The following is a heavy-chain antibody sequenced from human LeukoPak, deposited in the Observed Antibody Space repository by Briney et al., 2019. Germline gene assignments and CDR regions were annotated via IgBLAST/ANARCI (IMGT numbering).Heavy chain of an antibody. J-gene: IGHJ4*02. CDR1: GFTFSSYG. V-gene: IGHV3-30*02. Sequence: GGSLRLSCAASGFTFSSYGMHWVRQAPGKGLEWMAFIRYDGSNKYHADSVKGRFTISRDNSKNTLYLQMNSLRGEDTAVYYCARDRMGGSSVAYWGQGTLVTVSS. CDR2: IRYDGSNK. CDR3: ARDRMGGSSVAY. D-gene: IGHD2-2*01.